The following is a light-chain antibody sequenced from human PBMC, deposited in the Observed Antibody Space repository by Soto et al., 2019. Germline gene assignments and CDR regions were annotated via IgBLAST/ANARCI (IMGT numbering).Light chain of an antibody. CDR3: QQSYSAPVT. CDR2: AAS. Sequence: DIQMTQSPSSLSASIGDRVTITCRASQSISSYLNWFQQKPGEAPKLLIQAASSLQSGVPSRFSGSGSGTDFTLTINRLQPEDFAVYSCQQSYSAPVTFGQGTKL. V-gene: IGKV1-39*01. CDR1: QSISSY. J-gene: IGKJ2*01.